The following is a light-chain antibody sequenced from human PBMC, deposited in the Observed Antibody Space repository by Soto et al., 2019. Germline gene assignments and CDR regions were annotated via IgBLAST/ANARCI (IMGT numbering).Light chain of an antibody. CDR3: QQHDIWHRT. V-gene: IGKV3-15*01. CDR2: GAS. Sequence: EIVMTQSPATLSVSPGXRATLSCWASQSVSSNLAWYQQKPGQAPRLIVYGASTRATVTPARFSGRGPGTQFTLTIPSPPSEAFAVYYCQQHDIWHRTLGQGIKVDTK. J-gene: IGKJ1*01. CDR1: QSVSSN.